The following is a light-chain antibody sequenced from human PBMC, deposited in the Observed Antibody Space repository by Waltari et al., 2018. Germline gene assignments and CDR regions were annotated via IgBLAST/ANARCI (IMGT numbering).Light chain of an antibody. CDR1: QSVSSN. J-gene: IGKJ3*01. Sequence: EIVMTQSPATLSVSPGERATLSCRASQSVSSNLAWYQQKPGQAPRLFIYGASTRATGIPARFSGSGSGTEFTLTISSLQSEDFAVNYCQQYNNWPPVTFGPGTKVDIK. CDR3: QQYNNWPPVT. V-gene: IGKV3-15*01. CDR2: GAS.